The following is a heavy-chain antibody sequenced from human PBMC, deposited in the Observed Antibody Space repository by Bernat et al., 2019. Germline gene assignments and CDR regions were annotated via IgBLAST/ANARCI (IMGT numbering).Heavy chain of an antibody. D-gene: IGHD5-18*01. J-gene: IGHJ5*02. Sequence: EVQLVESGGGFVQPGGSLRLSCAASGFTFSNYWMHWVRQAPGKGLVWVSRISSDGSTTSYAASVKGRFTISRHNAKNTLFLQMNSLSDEDTAVYFCAREGSDTPYNWFDPWGQGTLVTVSS. CDR1: GFTFSNYW. CDR3: AREGSDTPYNWFDP. CDR2: ISSDGSTT. V-gene: IGHV3-74*01.